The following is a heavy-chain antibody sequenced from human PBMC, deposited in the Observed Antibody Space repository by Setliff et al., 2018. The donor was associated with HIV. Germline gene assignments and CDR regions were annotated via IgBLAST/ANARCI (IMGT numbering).Heavy chain of an antibody. J-gene: IGHJ3*02. D-gene: IGHD1-26*01. CDR1: GYTFSSYD. V-gene: IGHV1-2*02. CDR2: IIPAFGT. CDR3: ARDSGELDDAFDI. Sequence: ASVKVSCKASGYTFSSYDINWVRQAPGQGLEWMGGIIPAFGTNYAQKFQGRVTMTRDTSISTAYMELSRLRSDDTAVYYCARDSGELDDAFDIWGQGTMVTVSS.